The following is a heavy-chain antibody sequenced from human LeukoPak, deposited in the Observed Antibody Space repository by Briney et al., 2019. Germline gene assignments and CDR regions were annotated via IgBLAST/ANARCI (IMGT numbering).Heavy chain of an antibody. Sequence: SQTLSLTCTVSGGSISSGDYYWSWIRQPPGKGLEWIEYIYYSGSTYYNPSLKSRVTISVDTSKNQFSLKLSSVTAADTAVYYCARYTFGGYYFDYWGQGTLVTVSS. CDR3: ARYTFGGYYFDY. V-gene: IGHV4-30-4*08. CDR1: GGSISSGDYY. CDR2: IYYSGST. J-gene: IGHJ4*02. D-gene: IGHD3-16*01.